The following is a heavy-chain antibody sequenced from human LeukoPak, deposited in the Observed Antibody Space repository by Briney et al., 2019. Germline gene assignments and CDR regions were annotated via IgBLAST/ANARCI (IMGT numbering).Heavy chain of an antibody. CDR3: ARVAAEGYYFDH. Sequence: PGGSLTLSCVDSGFTFGDYYMSWIRLAPGKGLEWVSYISSRSTDISYADSVKGRFTISRDNGKNSLYLQMDSLRAEDTAVYYCARVAAEGYYFDHWGQGTLVTVSS. CDR2: ISSRSTDI. V-gene: IGHV3-11*06. D-gene: IGHD6-13*01. CDR1: GFTFGDYY. J-gene: IGHJ4*02.